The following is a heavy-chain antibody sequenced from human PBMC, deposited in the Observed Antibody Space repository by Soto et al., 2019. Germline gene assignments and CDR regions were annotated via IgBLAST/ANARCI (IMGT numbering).Heavy chain of an antibody. J-gene: IGHJ6*02. CDR1: GYSFTSYW. D-gene: IGHD1-26*01. Sequence: GESLKISCKGSGYSFTSYWISWVRQMPGKGLEWMGRIDPSDSYTNYSPSFQGHVTISADKSISTAYLQWSSLKASDTAMYYCARGGAHYYYYGMDVWGQGITVTVSS. CDR3: ARGGAHYYYYGMDV. V-gene: IGHV5-10-1*01. CDR2: IDPSDSYT.